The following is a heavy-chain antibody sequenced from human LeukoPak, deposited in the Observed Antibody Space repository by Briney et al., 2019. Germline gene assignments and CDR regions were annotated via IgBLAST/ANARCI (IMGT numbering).Heavy chain of an antibody. CDR3: ARAGAYSSSWEIDY. CDR2: ISAYNGNT. CDR1: GCTFTSYG. Sequence: GASVKVSCKASGCTFTSYGISWVRQAPGQGLEWMGWISAYNGNTNYAQKLQGRVTMTTDTSTSTAYMELRSLRSDDTAVYYCARAGAYSSSWEIDYWGQGTLVTVSS. D-gene: IGHD6-13*01. V-gene: IGHV1-18*01. J-gene: IGHJ4*02.